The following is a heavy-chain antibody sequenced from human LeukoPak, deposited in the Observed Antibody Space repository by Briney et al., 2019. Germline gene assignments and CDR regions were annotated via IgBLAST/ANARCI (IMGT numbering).Heavy chain of an antibody. CDR1: GYSFTNYW. D-gene: IGHD2-15*01. V-gene: IGHV5-51*01. J-gene: IGHJ3*02. CDR3: ATSHDFYCSGCSCYSAFDI. Sequence: GESLKISCKGSGYSFTNYWIGWVRQMSGKGLEWMGIIYPSYSDTRYSPSFQRQVTISAVTSISTAYLQWSSLKASDTAMYYCATSHDFYCSGCSCYSAFDIWGQGTMVTVSS. CDR2: IYPSYSDT.